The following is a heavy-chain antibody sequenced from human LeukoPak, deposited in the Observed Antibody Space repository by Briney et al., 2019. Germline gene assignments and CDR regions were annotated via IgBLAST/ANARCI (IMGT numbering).Heavy chain of an antibody. D-gene: IGHD1-1*01. Sequence: SETLSLTCTVTGGSINSYYWSWIRQPAGKGLEWIGRIYTSGSTNYNPSLKSRVTMSVDTSKNQFSLKLSSVTAADTAVYYCAREGTTGTADWFDPWGQGTLVTVSS. J-gene: IGHJ5*02. V-gene: IGHV4-4*07. CDR2: IYTSGST. CDR1: GGSINSYY. CDR3: AREGTTGTADWFDP.